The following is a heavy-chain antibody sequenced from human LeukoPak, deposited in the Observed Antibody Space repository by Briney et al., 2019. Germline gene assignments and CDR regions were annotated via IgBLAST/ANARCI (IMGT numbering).Heavy chain of an antibody. CDR2: ISYDGSNK. D-gene: IGHD6-13*01. J-gene: IGHJ4*02. Sequence: PGGSLRLSCAASGFTFSSYGMHWVRQAPGKGLEWVAVISYDGSNKYYADSVKGRFTISRDNSKNTLYLQMNSLRAEDTAVYYCAKVSWAAAGDSDYWGQGTLVTVSS. CDR3: AKVSWAAAGDSDY. CDR1: GFTFSSYG. V-gene: IGHV3-30*18.